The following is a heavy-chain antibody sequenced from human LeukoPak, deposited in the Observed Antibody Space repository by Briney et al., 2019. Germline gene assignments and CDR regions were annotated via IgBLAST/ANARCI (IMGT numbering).Heavy chain of an antibody. CDR1: GGSFSGCY. CDR2: INHSGST. J-gene: IGHJ5*02. V-gene: IGHV4-34*01. Sequence: SETLSLXCAVYGGSFSGCYWSWIRQPPGKGLEWIGEINHSGSTNYNPSLKSRVTISVDTSKNQFSLKLSSVTAADTAVYYCATLPFDPWGQGTLVTVSS. CDR3: ATLPFDP.